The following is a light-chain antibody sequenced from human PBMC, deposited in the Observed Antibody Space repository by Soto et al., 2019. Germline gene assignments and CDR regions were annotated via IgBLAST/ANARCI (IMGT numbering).Light chain of an antibody. CDR1: SSDVGGYNY. CDR3: SSYTSSSTLV. Sequence: QSALTQPASVSGSPGQSITISCTGSSSDVGGYNYVSWYQQHPGKAPKLMIYGVSYRPSGVSDRFSGSKSGNTASLTIFGLQAEDEADYYCSSYTSSSTLVFGTGTTLTVL. J-gene: IGLJ1*01. CDR2: GVS. V-gene: IGLV2-14*01.